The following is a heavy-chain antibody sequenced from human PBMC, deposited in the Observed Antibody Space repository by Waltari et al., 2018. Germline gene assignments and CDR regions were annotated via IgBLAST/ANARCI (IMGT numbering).Heavy chain of an antibody. CDR3: ARWVNYDASGPLLGYYMDV. CDR1: GASVSSGNHY. J-gene: IGHJ6*03. CDR2: IYASEST. V-gene: IGHV4-61*09. D-gene: IGHD3-22*01. Sequence: QVQLQESGPGLVKPSQTLSLTCSVSGASVSSGNHYLHWIRQPAGKGLAWIGYIYASESTSYNPSLKIRVSISLDTSKNQFSLKLSSVTAADTAVYYCARWVNYDASGPLLGYYMDVWGKGTTVTVSS.